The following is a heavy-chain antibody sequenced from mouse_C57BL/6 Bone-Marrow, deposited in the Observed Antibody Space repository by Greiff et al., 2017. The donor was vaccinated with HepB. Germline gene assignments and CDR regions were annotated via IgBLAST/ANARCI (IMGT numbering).Heavy chain of an antibody. CDR2: LDPENGDT. Sequence: EVQLQQSGAELVRPGASVKLSCTASGFNIKDDYMHWVKQRPEQGLEWIGWLDPENGDTEYASKFQGKATITADTSSNTAYLQLSSLTSEATAVYYCTTDGYYVFMDYWGQGTSVTVSS. J-gene: IGHJ4*01. CDR3: TTDGYYVFMDY. D-gene: IGHD2-3*01. CDR1: GFNIKDDY. V-gene: IGHV14-4*01.